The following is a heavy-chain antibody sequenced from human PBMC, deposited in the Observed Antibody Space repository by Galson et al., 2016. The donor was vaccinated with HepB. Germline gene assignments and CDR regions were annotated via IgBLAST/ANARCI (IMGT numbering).Heavy chain of an antibody. V-gene: IGHV1-8*01. CDR1: GYTFTTYD. CDR2: MNPTTGAA. Sequence: SVKVSCKASGYTFTTYDINWVRQASGQGLEWLGWMNPTTGAAGYAPTFQGRLTLSRDTSISTAYLELTSLTSEDTAVYYCSRGWGSGDSWGQGTLVTVSS. D-gene: IGHD2-15*01. CDR3: SRGWGSGDS. J-gene: IGHJ5*01.